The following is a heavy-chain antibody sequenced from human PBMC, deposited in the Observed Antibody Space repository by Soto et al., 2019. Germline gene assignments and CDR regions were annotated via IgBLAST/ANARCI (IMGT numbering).Heavy chain of an antibody. CDR2: IYYSGST. V-gene: IGHV4-39*01. D-gene: IGHD3-3*01. CDR1: GGSISSSSYY. Sequence: SETLSLTCTVSGGSISSSSYYWGWIRQPPGKGLEWIGSIYYSGSTYYNPSLKSRVTISVDTSKNQFSLKLSSVTAADTAVYYCARKAYYDFWSGPTTNFDYWGQGTLVTVSS. CDR3: ARKAYYDFWSGPTTNFDY. J-gene: IGHJ4*02.